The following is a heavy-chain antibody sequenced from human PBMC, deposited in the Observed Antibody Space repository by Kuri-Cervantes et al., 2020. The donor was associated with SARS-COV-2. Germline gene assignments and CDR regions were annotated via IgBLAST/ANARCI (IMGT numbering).Heavy chain of an antibody. CDR2: IIDYNCNT. D-gene: IGHD1-26*01. Sequence: ASVKVSCKASGYTFTSYGISWVRQAAGQGLEWMGWIIDYNCNTNYAQKLQGRATMTTDTSTSTAYKELRSLRTDDPAVYYCARRYSGSYGSYWFDPWGQGTLVTVSS. CDR1: GYTFTSYG. CDR3: ARRYSGSYGSYWFDP. V-gene: IGHV1-18*04. J-gene: IGHJ5*02.